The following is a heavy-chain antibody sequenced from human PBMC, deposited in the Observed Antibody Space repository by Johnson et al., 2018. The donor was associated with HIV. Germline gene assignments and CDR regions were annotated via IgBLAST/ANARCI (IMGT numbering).Heavy chain of an antibody. V-gene: IGHV3-64*01. D-gene: IGHD3-9*01. CDR1: GFTFSNYA. J-gene: IGHJ3*02. CDR3: ARDSDISLGVAGAFDI. Sequence: MQLVESGGGVVQPGGSLRLSCAASGFTFSNYAMHWVRQAPGKGLDYVSGISTNGGSTYYANSVKGRFTISRDNSKNTLDLQMNSLRAEDTAVYYCARDSDISLGVAGAFDIWGQGTMVTVSA. CDR2: ISTNGGST.